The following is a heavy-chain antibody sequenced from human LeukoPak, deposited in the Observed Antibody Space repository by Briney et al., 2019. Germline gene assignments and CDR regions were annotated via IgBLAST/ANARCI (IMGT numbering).Heavy chain of an antibody. CDR2: INPNSGGT. CDR1: GYTFTGYY. Sequence: ASVTVSCKSSGYTFTGYYMHWVRQAPGQGLEWMGLINPNSGGTNYAQKFQGRVTMTRDTSISTAYMELSRLRSDDTAVYYCASEFGYCSGGSCYSDPTEYFQHWGRGTLVTVSS. D-gene: IGHD2-15*01. J-gene: IGHJ1*01. V-gene: IGHV1-2*02. CDR3: ASEFGYCSGGSCYSDPTEYFQH.